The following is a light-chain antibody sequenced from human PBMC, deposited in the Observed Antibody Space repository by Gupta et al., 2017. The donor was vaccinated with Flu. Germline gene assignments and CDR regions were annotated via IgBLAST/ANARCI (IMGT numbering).Light chain of an antibody. CDR2: WAS. CDR3: QQDDAHSIN. Sequence: PDSLAVSLGERATINCKSSQSIKNYLAWYQQKPVQPPKLIIYWASCRESGVPDRFSGNGSGTDFTLTISILHAEDVAVYHCQQDDAHSINFGGGTKLEIK. CDR1: QSIKNY. V-gene: IGKV4-1*01. J-gene: IGKJ4*01.